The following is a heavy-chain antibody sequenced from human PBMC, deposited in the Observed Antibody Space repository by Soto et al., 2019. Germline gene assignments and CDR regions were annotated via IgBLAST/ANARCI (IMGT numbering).Heavy chain of an antibody. V-gene: IGHV4-34*01. CDR2: INHSGSS. J-gene: IGHJ4*02. Sequence: QVQLQQWGAGLLKPSETLSLTCAVNGGSFSGYSWTWIRQSPGKGLEWIGQINHSGSSIYNPSLNSRVTISLLNSNHQFSLELTSVTAADAAVYLCARGLFSENAYSGGWYYFDSWGQGPLVAVSS. D-gene: IGHD3-10*01. CDR3: ARGLFSENAYSGGWYYFDS. CDR1: GGSFSGYS.